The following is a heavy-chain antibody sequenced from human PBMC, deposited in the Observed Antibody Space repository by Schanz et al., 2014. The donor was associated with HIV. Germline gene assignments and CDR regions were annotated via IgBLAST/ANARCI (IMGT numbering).Heavy chain of an antibody. D-gene: IGHD3-22*01. V-gene: IGHV3-30*18. J-gene: IGHJ3*02. CDR2: ISYDGRNK. CDR3: AKDIFYDSSGLNPGWGSFDI. CDR1: GFTFNSYG. Sequence: VQLVESGGGSVQPGGSLTLSCAASGFTFNSYGMHWVRQAPGKGLEWVSVISYDGRNKLYADSVKGRFTISRDNGRNSLYLQMNSLRPEDTALYYCAKDIFYDSSGLNPGWGSFDIWGQGTLVTVSS.